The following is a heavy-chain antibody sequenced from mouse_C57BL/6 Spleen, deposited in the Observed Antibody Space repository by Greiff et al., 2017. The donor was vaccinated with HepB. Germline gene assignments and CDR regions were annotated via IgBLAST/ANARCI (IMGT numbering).Heavy chain of an antibody. J-gene: IGHJ2*01. Sequence: EVQLQQSGTVLARPGASVKMSCKTSGYTFTSYWMHWVKQRPGQGLEWIGAIYPGNSDTSYNQKFKGKAKLTAVTSASTAYMELSSLTNEDSAVYYCTSSHPRYYYGSSYGNYFDYWGQGTTLTVSS. D-gene: IGHD1-1*01. CDR2: IYPGNSDT. CDR3: TSSHPRYYYGSSYGNYFDY. V-gene: IGHV1-5*01. CDR1: GYTFTSYW.